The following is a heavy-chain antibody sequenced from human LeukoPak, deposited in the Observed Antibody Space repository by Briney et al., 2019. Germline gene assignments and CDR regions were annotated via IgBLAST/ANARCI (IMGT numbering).Heavy chain of an antibody. CDR1: GFTFNNYW. Sequence: GGSLRLSCAASGFTFNNYWMSWVRQAPGKGLEWVGRTRNKANSYTTEYAASVKGRFTISRDDSKNSLYLQMNSLKTEDTAVYYCARNPGTGYYHFDYWGQGTLVTVSS. D-gene: IGHD3-9*01. CDR3: ARNPGTGYYHFDY. V-gene: IGHV3-72*01. CDR2: TRNKANSYTT. J-gene: IGHJ4*02.